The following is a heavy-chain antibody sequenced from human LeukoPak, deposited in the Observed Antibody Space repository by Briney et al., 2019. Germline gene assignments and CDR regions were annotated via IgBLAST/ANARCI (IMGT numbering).Heavy chain of an antibody. D-gene: IGHD3-22*01. CDR1: GYTFTSYG. Sequence: ASVKVSCKASGYTFTSYGISWVRQAPGQGLEWMGWISSYNGNTNYAQKLQGGVTMTTDTSTSTAYMELRSLRSDDTAVYYCARDRYYDSSGYRYFDYWGQGTLVTVSS. CDR3: ARDRYYDSSGYRYFDY. V-gene: IGHV1-18*01. CDR2: ISSYNGNT. J-gene: IGHJ4*02.